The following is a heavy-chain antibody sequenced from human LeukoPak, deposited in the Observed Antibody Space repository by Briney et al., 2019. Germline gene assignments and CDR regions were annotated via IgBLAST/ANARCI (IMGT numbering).Heavy chain of an antibody. CDR3: ARARGGPSDLWFGELSSIGGATDFDY. CDR1: GYTFTSYG. J-gene: IGHJ4*02. Sequence: ASVKVSCKASGYTFTSYGISWVRQAPGQGLEWMGWISAYNGNTNYAQKLQGRVTMTTDTSTSTAYVELRGLRSDDTAVYYCARARGGPSDLWFGELSSIGGATDFDYWGQGTLVTVSS. V-gene: IGHV1-18*01. D-gene: IGHD3-10*01. CDR2: ISAYNGNT.